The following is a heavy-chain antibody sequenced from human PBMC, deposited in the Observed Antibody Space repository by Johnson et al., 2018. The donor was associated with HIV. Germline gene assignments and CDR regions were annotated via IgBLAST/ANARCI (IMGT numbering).Heavy chain of an antibody. CDR1: GFTFSSYW. Sequence: VQLVESGGGLVQPGGSLRLSCAASGFTFSSYWMSWVRQAPGKGLEWVANIKQDGSENYYVDSVKGRFTISRDNAKNSLYLQMNSLRAEDTAVYYCARESLPGYSSSNDAFDIWGQGTMVTVSS. CDR3: ARESLPGYSSSNDAFDI. CDR2: IKQDGSEN. D-gene: IGHD6-13*01. V-gene: IGHV3-7*05. J-gene: IGHJ3*02.